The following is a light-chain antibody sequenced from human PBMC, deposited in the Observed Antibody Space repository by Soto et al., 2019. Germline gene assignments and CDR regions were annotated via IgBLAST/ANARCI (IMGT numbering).Light chain of an antibody. Sequence: QSLLTQPPSVSAAPGQKVTISCSGSSSNIGVKSVSWYQQLPRTAPKLLIYDNSERPSGIPDRFSASKSGTSATLGITGLQTGDEADYYCGTWDDSLSAVVFGGGTKVTVL. CDR2: DNS. J-gene: IGLJ2*01. CDR3: GTWDDSLSAVV. CDR1: SSNIGVKS. V-gene: IGLV1-51*01.